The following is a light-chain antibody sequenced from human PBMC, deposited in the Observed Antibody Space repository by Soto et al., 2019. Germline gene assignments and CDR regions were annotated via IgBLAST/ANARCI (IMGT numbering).Light chain of an antibody. CDR1: QYVGTR. Sequence: EIVLTQSPGILSLSPGETATLSCRASQYVGTRLAWYQHKPGQAPRLLIYYMSKRATGIPARFSGSGSGTDFTLTISNLAPEDFGVYYCHQRQSWPRTFGQGTKV. CDR3: HQRQSWPRT. J-gene: IGKJ1*01. CDR2: YMS. V-gene: IGKV3-11*01.